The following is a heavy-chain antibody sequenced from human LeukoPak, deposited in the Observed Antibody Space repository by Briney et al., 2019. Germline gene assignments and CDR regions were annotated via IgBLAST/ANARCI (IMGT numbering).Heavy chain of an antibody. V-gene: IGHV4-34*01. CDR3: ARWIRIPVRGIDP. J-gene: IGHJ5*02. Sequence: SETLSLTCAVYGGSFSGYYWSWIRQPPGKGLEWIGEINHSGSTNYNPSLKSRVTISVDTSKNQFSLKLSSVTAADTAVYYCARWIRIPVRGIDPWGQGTLVTVS. D-gene: IGHD3-10*02. CDR2: INHSGST. CDR1: GGSFSGYY.